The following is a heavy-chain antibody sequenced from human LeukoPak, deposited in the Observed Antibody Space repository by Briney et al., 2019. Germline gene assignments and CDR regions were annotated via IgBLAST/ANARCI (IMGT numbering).Heavy chain of an antibody. D-gene: IGHD4-17*01. J-gene: IGHJ6*04. Sequence: ASVKVSCKASGYTFISYAMHWVRQAPGQRLEWMGWINAGNGNTKYSQKFQGRVTITRDTSASTAYMELSSLRSEDTAVYYCARRYDYGDYGYYGMDVWGKGTTVTVSS. CDR2: INAGNGNT. CDR3: ARRYDYGDYGYYGMDV. V-gene: IGHV1-3*01. CDR1: GYTFISYA.